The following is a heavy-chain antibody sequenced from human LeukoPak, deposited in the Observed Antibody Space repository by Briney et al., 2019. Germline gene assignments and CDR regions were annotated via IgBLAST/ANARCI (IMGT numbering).Heavy chain of an antibody. CDR3: ARHPPYSSSWYVPNWFDP. Sequence: KPSETLSLTCAVSGYSISSGYYWGWIRQPPGKGLEWIGSIYHSGSTYYNPSLKSRVTISVDTSKNQFSLKLSSVTAADTAVYYCARHPPYSSSWYVPNWFDPWGQGTLVTVSS. J-gene: IGHJ5*02. CDR2: IYHSGST. V-gene: IGHV4-38-2*01. D-gene: IGHD6-13*01. CDR1: GYSISSGYY.